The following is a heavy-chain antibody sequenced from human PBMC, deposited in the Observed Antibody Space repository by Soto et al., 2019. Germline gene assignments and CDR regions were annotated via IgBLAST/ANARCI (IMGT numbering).Heavy chain of an antibody. Sequence: SETLSLTCTVSGGPISSSSYYWSWIRQPPGKGLEWIGSIYYSGSTYYNPSLKSRVTISVDTSKNQFSLKLSSVTAADTAVYYCERHSMRRSSGYAFDIWGQGTMVTVS. CDR1: GGPISSSSYY. CDR3: ERHSMRRSSGYAFDI. V-gene: IGHV4-39*01. J-gene: IGHJ3*02. CDR2: IYYSGST. D-gene: IGHD6-19*01.